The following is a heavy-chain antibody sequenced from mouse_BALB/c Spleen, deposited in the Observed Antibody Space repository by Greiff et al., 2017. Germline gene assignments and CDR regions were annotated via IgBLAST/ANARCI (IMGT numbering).Heavy chain of an antibody. J-gene: IGHJ4*01. Sequence: QVQLQQSGAELARPGASVKLSCKASSYTFTSYWMQWVKQRPGQGLEWIGAIYPGDGDTRYTQKFKGKATLTADKSSSTAYMQLSSLASEDSAVYYCARTNSLYAMDYWGQGTSVTVSS. CDR2: IYPGDGDT. CDR1: SYTFTSYW. V-gene: IGHV1-87*01. CDR3: ARTNSLYAMDY.